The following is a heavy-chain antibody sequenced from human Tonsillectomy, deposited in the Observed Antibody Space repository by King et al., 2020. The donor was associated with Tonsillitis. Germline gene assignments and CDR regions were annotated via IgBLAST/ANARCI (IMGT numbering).Heavy chain of an antibody. CDR2: IKQDGSEK. CDR3: ARDRGYDYVWGTYGHIN. D-gene: IGHD3-16*02. V-gene: IGHV3-7*03. J-gene: IGHJ4*02. Sequence: DVQLVESGGGLVQPGGSLRLSCAASGFSLSSYWMSWVRQAPGKGLEWVANIKQDGSEKYYVDSVKGRFTISRDNAKNSLYLQMNSLRAEDTAVYYCARDRGYDYVWGTYGHINWGQGTLVTVSS. CDR1: GFSLSSYW.